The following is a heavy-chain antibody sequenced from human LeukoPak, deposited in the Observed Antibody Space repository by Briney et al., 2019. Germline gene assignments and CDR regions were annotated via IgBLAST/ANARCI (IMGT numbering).Heavy chain of an antibody. V-gene: IGHV4-38-2*01. CDR1: GYSISSGFY. D-gene: IGHD3-3*01. Sequence: SETLSLTCAVSGYSISSGFYWGCIRQPPGKGLEWIGSIYHSGSTYYNPSLKSRVTISVDTSKNQFSLKLSSVTAADTAVYYCARGNYDFWSGYYFGFDPWGQGTLVTVSS. CDR2: IYHSGST. CDR3: ARGNYDFWSGYYFGFDP. J-gene: IGHJ5*02.